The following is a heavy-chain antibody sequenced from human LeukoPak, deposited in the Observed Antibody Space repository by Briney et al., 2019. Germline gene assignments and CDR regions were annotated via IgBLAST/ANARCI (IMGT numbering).Heavy chain of an antibody. CDR1: GFTFSDYY. J-gene: IGHJ4*02. CDR3: ARESYCSSTSCYGGDY. D-gene: IGHD2-2*01. CDR2: ISSSGSTI. Sequence: PGGSLRLSCAASGFTFSDYYMSWIRQAPGKGLEWVSYISSSGSTIYYADSVKGRFTISRDNAKNSLHLQMNSLRAEDTAVYYCARESYCSSTSCYGGDYWGQGTLVTVSS. V-gene: IGHV3-11*01.